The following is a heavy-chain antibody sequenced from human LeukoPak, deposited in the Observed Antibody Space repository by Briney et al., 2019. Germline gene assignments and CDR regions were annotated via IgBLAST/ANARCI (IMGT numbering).Heavy chain of an antibody. J-gene: IGHJ4*02. D-gene: IGHD2-2*02. CDR1: GFTFRSFW. CDR3: ARDIPYGLSYFDY. V-gene: IGHV3-7*04. CDR2: IKEDGSDA. Sequence: GGSLRLSCSASGFTFRSFWMTWVRQAPGKGLELVANIKEDGSDANYADAVKGRFTISRDNAKDSLYLQMNSVRPEDTAVYYCARDIPYGLSYFDYWGQGTLVTVSS.